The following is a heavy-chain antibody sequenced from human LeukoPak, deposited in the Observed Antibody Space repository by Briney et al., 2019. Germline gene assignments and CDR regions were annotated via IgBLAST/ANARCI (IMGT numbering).Heavy chain of an antibody. CDR1: GYPFITYA. J-gene: IGHJ6*04. CDR3: ARAGLYYFWSGYPQRAGMDV. Sequence: SVRVSCKASGYPFITYAISWVRQAPGQGLEWMGGIIAIFATANYAQKFQGRVTITTDESTSTAYMELSSLRSEDTAVYYCARAGLYYFWSGYPQRAGMDVWGKGTTVTVSS. V-gene: IGHV1-69*05. CDR2: IIAIFATA. D-gene: IGHD3-3*01.